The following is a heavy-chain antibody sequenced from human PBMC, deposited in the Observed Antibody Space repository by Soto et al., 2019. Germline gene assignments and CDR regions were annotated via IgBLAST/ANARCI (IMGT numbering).Heavy chain of an antibody. D-gene: IGHD3-3*01. CDR3: ATRITVFGLLIPPFDP. Sequence: SETLSLTCTVSGGSVSSGSYYWSWIRQPPGKGLEWIGYIYYSGSTNYNPSLKSRVTISVDTSKNQFSLRLSSVTAADTAIYYCATRITVFGLLIPPFDPWGQGTQVTVSS. CDR2: IYYSGST. J-gene: IGHJ5*02. V-gene: IGHV4-61*01. CDR1: GGSVSSGSYY.